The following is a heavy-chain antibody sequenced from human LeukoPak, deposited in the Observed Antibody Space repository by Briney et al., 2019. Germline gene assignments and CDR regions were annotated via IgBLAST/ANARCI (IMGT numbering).Heavy chain of an antibody. CDR1: AYTLTELS. D-gene: IGHD6-13*01. CDR3: ETGDSSSWIGLGDFDYYYGMDV. CDR2: FDPEDGET. V-gene: IGHV1-24*01. Sequence: ASVKVSCKVSAYTLTELSIHWVRQAPGKRLEWRGGFDPEDGETIYAQKFEGRVTMTEDTSTDTAYMELSSLRSEDTAVYYCETGDSSSWIGLGDFDYYYGMDVWGKGTTVTVSS. J-gene: IGHJ6*04.